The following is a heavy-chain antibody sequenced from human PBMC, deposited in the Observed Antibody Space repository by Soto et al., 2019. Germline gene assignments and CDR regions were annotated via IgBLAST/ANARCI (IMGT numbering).Heavy chain of an antibody. CDR1: GGSISSYY. D-gene: IGHD3-9*01. CDR3: ARERDDILTGYGMDV. Sequence: SETLSLTCTVSGGSISSYYWSWIRQPPGKGLEWIGYIYYSGSTNYNPSLKSRVTISVDTSKNQFSLKLSSVTAADTAVYYCARERDDILTGYGMDVWGQGTTVTVSS. V-gene: IGHV4-59*01. CDR2: IYYSGST. J-gene: IGHJ6*02.